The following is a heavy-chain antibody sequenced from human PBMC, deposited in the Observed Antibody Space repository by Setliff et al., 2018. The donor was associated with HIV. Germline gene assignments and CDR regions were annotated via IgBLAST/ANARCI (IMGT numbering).Heavy chain of an antibody. D-gene: IGHD2-2*01. CDR3: ARRERYCSGTTCYRYFQH. Sequence: PSETLSLTCTVSGGSIRSGSYYWSWIRQPPGKGLEWIGYIYYGTTNYNPSLNSRVTISVDTSKKRFSLTLRSATAADTALYFCARRERYCSGTTCYRYFQHWGQGTLVTVSS. J-gene: IGHJ1*01. CDR1: GGSIRSGSYY. V-gene: IGHV4-61*03. CDR2: IYYGTT.